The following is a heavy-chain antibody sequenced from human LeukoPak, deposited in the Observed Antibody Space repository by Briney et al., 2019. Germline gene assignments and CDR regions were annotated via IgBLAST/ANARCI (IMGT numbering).Heavy chain of an antibody. D-gene: IGHD6-19*01. Sequence: GGSLKLSCAASGFTFSSFSMNWVRQAPGKGLEWVSFISSSNSYIYNADSVKGRFTISRDNAKNSLYLQMNSLRAEDTAVYYCARDQGLLVVAGRFGYWGQGTLVTVSP. J-gene: IGHJ4*02. CDR3: ARDQGLLVVAGRFGY. V-gene: IGHV3-21*01. CDR1: GFTFSSFS. CDR2: ISSSNSYI.